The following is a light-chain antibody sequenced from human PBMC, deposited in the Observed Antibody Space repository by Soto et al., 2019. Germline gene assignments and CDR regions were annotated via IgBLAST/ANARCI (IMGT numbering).Light chain of an antibody. CDR2: EVS. Sequence: QSALTQPPSASGSPGQSVTISCTGTSSDLGGYNYVSWYQQHPGKAPKLVIYEVSKRPSGVPDRFSGSKSGNTASLTVSGRQTDDEADYYCSSNAGSNDLRVFGGGTKLTVL. V-gene: IGLV2-8*01. CDR3: SSNAGSNDLRV. J-gene: IGLJ3*02. CDR1: SSDLGGYNY.